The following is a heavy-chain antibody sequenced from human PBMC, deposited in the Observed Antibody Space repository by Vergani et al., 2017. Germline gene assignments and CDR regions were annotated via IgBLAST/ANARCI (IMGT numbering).Heavy chain of an antibody. CDR1: GGPISNHY. D-gene: IGHD5-24*01. CDR3: ARRARRDGYSECFDY. V-gene: IGHV4-59*11. CDR2: IYYSGST. Sequence: QVQLQESGPGLVKPSETLSLTCTVSGGPISNHYWSWIRQPPGKGLEWIGYIYYSGSTNYNPSLKSRVTISVDTSTNQFSLKLSSVTAADTAVYYCARRARRDGYSECFDYWGQGTLVTVSS. J-gene: IGHJ4*02.